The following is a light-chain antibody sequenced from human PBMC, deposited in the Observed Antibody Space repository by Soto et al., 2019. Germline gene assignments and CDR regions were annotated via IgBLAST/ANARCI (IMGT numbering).Light chain of an antibody. V-gene: IGKV3-15*01. J-gene: IGKJ4*01. CDR2: GAS. Sequence: EIAMTQSPDTLSVSPGDRATLSCRVSQGVRSDLAWYQQKPGQSPRLLIYGASTRAAETPARFSGSGSETEFTLTISSLQSEDFAVYYCQQYSKWPLTFGGGTKVEIK. CDR1: QGVRSD. CDR3: QQYSKWPLT.